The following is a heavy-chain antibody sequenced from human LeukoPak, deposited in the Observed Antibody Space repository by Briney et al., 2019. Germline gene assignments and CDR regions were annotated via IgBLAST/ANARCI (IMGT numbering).Heavy chain of an antibody. J-gene: IGHJ4*02. Sequence: SETLSLTCTVSGGSISSDYWSWIRQPPGKGLEWIGRIYTSGSTNYNPSLTSRVTMSVDTSKNQFSLKLSSVTAADTAVYYCARDRYYYDSSGYLFDYWGQGTLVTVSS. D-gene: IGHD3-22*01. CDR1: GGSISSDY. V-gene: IGHV4-4*07. CDR2: IYTSGST. CDR3: ARDRYYYDSSGYLFDY.